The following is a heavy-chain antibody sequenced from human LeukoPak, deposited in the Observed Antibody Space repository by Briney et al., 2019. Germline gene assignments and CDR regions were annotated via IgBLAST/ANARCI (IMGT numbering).Heavy chain of an antibody. V-gene: IGHV4-39*01. CDR2: IYYSGST. D-gene: IGHD4-17*01. Sequence: PSETLSLTCTVSGGSISSSSYYWGWIRQPPGKGLEWIGSIYYSGSTYYNPSLKSRVTISVDTSKNQFSLKLSSVTAADTAVYYCARGRGTTVTPGVDYWGQGTLVTVSS. J-gene: IGHJ4*02. CDR1: GGSISSSSYY. CDR3: ARGRGTTVTPGVDY.